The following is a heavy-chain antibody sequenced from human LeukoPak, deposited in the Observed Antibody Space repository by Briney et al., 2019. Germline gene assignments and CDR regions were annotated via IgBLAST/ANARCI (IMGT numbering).Heavy chain of an antibody. Sequence: GGSLRLSCAASGFTFSSYGMHWVRQAPGKGLEWVANIKQDGSEKYYVDSVKGRFTISRDNAKNSLYLQMNSLRAEDTAVYYCARAITWIHAFDIWGQGTMVTVSS. V-gene: IGHV3-7*01. CDR3: ARAITWIHAFDI. CDR2: IKQDGSEK. J-gene: IGHJ3*02. CDR1: GFTFSSYG. D-gene: IGHD5-12*01.